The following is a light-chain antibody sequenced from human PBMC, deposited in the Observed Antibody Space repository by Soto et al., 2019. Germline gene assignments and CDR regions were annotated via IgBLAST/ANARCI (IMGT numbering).Light chain of an antibody. V-gene: IGKV1-5*01. J-gene: IGKJ1*01. CDR1: QSISSW. CDR3: QQYNSYSRT. CDR2: DAS. Sequence: DIQMTQSPSTLSAPVAHRVTITCRASQSISSWLAWYQQKPGKAPKLLIYDASSLESGVPSRFSGSGSGTEFTLTISSLQPDDFATYYCQQYNSYSRTFGQGTKVDNK.